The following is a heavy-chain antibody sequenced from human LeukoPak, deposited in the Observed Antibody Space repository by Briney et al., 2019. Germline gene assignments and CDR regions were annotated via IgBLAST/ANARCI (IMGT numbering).Heavy chain of an antibody. D-gene: IGHD5-18*01. J-gene: IGHJ4*02. CDR3: AKDLINQDSYGYLNY. CDR1: GFTFSSYA. Sequence: TGGSLRLSCAASGFTFSSYAMSWVRQAPGKGLEWVSAISGSGGSTYYADSVKGRFTISRDNSKNTLYLQMNSLRAEDTAVYYCAKDLINQDSYGYLNYWGQGTLVTVSS. CDR2: ISGSGGST. V-gene: IGHV3-23*01.